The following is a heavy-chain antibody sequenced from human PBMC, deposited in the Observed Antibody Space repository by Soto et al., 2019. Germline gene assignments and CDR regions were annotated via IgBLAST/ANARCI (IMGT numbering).Heavy chain of an antibody. V-gene: IGHV3-64D*06. D-gene: IGHD3-22*01. Sequence: PGGSLRLSCSASGFTFSIYAMHWVRHAPGKGLEYVSSISTNGGSTDYADSVKGRFTISRDNSKNTVYLQMSSLRVEDTAVYYCVKGEYYYDSSGYYPFDYWGQGT. CDR1: GFTFSIYA. J-gene: IGHJ4*02. CDR2: ISTNGGST. CDR3: VKGEYYYDSSGYYPFDY.